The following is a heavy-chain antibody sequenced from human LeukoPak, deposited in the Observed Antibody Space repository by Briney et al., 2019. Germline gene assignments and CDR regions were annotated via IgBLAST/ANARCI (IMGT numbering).Heavy chain of an antibody. Sequence: ASVKVSCKASGYTFTSYGISWVRQAPGQGLGWMGWINPNSGGTNYAQKFQGRVTMTRDTSISTAYMELSRLRSDDTAVYYCAREGSGGAFDIWGQGTMVTVSS. CDR3: AREGSGGAFDI. D-gene: IGHD6-19*01. CDR2: INPNSGGT. CDR1: GYTFTSYG. V-gene: IGHV1-2*02. J-gene: IGHJ3*02.